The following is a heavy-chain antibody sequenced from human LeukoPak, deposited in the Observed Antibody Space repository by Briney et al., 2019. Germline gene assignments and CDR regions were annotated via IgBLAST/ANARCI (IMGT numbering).Heavy chain of an antibody. V-gene: IGHV1-18*01. Sequence: ASVKVSCKASGYTFTSYGISWVRQAPGQGLEWMGWISAYNGDTNYAQKLQGRVTMTTDTSTSTAYMELRSLRSDDTAVYYCARARLDYGSGSYYLDVWGKGTTVTVSS. J-gene: IGHJ6*04. CDR1: GYTFTSYG. D-gene: IGHD3-10*01. CDR3: ARARLDYGSGSYYLDV. CDR2: ISAYNGDT.